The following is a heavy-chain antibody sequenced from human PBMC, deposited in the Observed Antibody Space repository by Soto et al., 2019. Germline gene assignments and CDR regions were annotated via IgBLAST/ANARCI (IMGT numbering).Heavy chain of an antibody. J-gene: IGHJ6*02. CDR1: GFTFSSNA. CDR2: ISYDGSNK. Sequence: PGGSLRLSCAASGFTFSSNAMHWVRQAPGKGLEWVAVISYDGSNKYYADSVKGRFTISRDNSKNTLYLQMNSLRAEDTAVYYCARDKTYDSSGYYHYYYYYGMDVWGQGTTVTVSS. CDR3: ARDKTYDSSGYYHYYYYYGMDV. V-gene: IGHV3-30-3*01. D-gene: IGHD3-22*01.